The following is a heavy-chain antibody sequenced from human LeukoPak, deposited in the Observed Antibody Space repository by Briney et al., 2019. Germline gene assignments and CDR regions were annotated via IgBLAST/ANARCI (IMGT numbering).Heavy chain of an antibody. Sequence: GGSLRLSCAASGFTFSSYGMSWVRQAPGKGLEWVSGISGSGGSTYYADSVKGRFTISRDNSKNTLYLQMNSLRAEDTAVYYCAKGIQSGSYSILDYWGQGTLVTVSS. D-gene: IGHD1-26*01. CDR1: GFTFSSYG. CDR3: AKGIQSGSYSILDY. V-gene: IGHV3-23*01. CDR2: ISGSGGST. J-gene: IGHJ4*02.